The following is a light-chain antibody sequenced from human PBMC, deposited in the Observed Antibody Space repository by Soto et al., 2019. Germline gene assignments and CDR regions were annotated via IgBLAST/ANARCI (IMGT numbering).Light chain of an antibody. Sequence: QSALTQPRSVSGSPGQSVTISCTGTSSDVGGYNYVSWYQQHPGKAPKLMIYDVSKWPSGVPDRFSGSKSGNTASLTISGLHAEYQADYYCCSYAGNSLWVFGGGTKLTVL. CDR3: CSYAGNSLWV. CDR2: DVS. J-gene: IGLJ3*02. V-gene: IGLV2-11*01. CDR1: SSDVGGYNY.